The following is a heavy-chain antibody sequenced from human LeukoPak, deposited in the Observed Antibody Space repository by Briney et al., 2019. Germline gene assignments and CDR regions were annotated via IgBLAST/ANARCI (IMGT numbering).Heavy chain of an antibody. Sequence: PGGSLRLSCAASGFTFSSYSMNWVRQPPGKGLEWIGEINHSGSTNYNPSLKSRVTISVDTSKNQFSLKLSSVTAADTAVYYCRGRTLIWFRELQDYWGQGTLVTVSS. J-gene: IGHJ4*02. V-gene: IGHV4-34*08. CDR1: GFTFSSYS. CDR2: INHSGST. CDR3: RGRTLIWFRELQDY. D-gene: IGHD3-10*01.